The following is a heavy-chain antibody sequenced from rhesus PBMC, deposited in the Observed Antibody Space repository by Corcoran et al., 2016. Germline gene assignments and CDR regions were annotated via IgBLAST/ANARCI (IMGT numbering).Heavy chain of an antibody. V-gene: IGHV4-169*02. CDR2: IYGSGRST. D-gene: IGHD6-25*01. CDR1: GGSISSSY. J-gene: IGHJ4*01. Sequence: QLQLQESGPGLVKPSETLSVTCAVSGGSISSSYWSWIRQAPGKGLGGIGDIYGSGRSTNYNPPLKSRVTLSVDTSKNQLSPKLSSVTAADTAGYYCARDDSGSVDYWGQGVLVTVSA. CDR3: ARDDSGSVDY.